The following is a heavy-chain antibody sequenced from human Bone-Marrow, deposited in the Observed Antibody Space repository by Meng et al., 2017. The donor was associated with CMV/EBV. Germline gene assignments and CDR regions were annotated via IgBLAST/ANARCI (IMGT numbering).Heavy chain of an antibody. V-gene: IGHV3-74*01. CDR2: INSDGSFA. CDR1: GFTFDDYA. CDR3: ARKLTPYYYGLDV. J-gene: IGHJ6*02. Sequence: GGSLRLSCAASGFTFDDYAMHWVRQAPGEGLVWVSRINSDGSFATYADSVEGRFTVSRDNAKNTLYLQMSSLRAEDTAVYYCARKLTPYYYGLDVWGQGTTVTVSS. D-gene: IGHD3-9*01.